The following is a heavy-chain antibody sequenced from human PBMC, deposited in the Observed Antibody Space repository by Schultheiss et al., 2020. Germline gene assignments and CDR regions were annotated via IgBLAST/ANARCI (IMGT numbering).Heavy chain of an antibody. D-gene: IGHD3-3*01. J-gene: IGHJ4*02. CDR3: ARGLGTYYDFWSTYPPFDS. V-gene: IGHV1-69*13. Sequence: SVKVSCKASGYTFTSYGISWVRQAPGQGLEWMGGIIPIFGTANYAQKFQGRVTITADESTSTAYMELSSLRAEDTAVYYCARGLGTYYDFWSTYPPFDSWGQGTLVTVSS. CDR1: GYTFTSYG. CDR2: IIPIFGTA.